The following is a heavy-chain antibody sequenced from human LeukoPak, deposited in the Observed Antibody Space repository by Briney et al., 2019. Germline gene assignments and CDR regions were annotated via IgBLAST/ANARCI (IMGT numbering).Heavy chain of an antibody. J-gene: IGHJ5*02. V-gene: IGHV3-53*01. CDR3: ARISRAVRGVDWFDP. CDR2: IYSGGST. D-gene: IGHD3-10*01. Sequence: GGSLRLSCAASGFTVSSNYMSWVRQAPGKGLEWVSVIYSGGSTYYADSVKGRFTISRDNSKNTLYLQMNSLRAEDTAVYYCARISRAVRGVDWFDPWGQGTLVTVSS. CDR1: GFTVSSNY.